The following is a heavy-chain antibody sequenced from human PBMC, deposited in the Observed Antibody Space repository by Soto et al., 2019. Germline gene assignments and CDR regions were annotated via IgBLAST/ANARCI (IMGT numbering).Heavy chain of an antibody. CDR1: GFTFSSYG. CDR2: IWYDGSNK. V-gene: IGHV3-33*01. CDR3: ARDQLAGYSSSWTVPWFDP. J-gene: IGHJ5*02. D-gene: IGHD6-13*01. Sequence: GGSLRLSCAASGFTFSSYGMHWVRQAPGKGLEWVAVIWYDGSNKYYADSVKGRFTISRDNSKNTLYLQMNSLRAEDTAVYYCARDQLAGYSSSWTVPWFDPWGQGTLVTVSS.